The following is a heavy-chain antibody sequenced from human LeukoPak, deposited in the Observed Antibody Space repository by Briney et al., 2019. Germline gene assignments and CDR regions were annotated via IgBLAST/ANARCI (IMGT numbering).Heavy chain of an antibody. CDR2: IYHSGST. CDR1: GGSISSGGYS. V-gene: IGHV4-30-2*01. Sequence: PSETLSLTCAVSGGSISSGGYSWGWIRQPPGKGLEWIGYIYHSGSTYYNPSLKSRVTISVDGSKNQFSLKLSSVTAADTAVYYCARDLGGMDVWGQGTTVTVSS. CDR3: ARDLGGMDV. J-gene: IGHJ6*02.